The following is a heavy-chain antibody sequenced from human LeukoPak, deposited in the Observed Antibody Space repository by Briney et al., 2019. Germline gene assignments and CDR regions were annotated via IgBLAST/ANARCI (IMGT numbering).Heavy chain of an antibody. J-gene: IGHJ3*02. CDR1: GYTFSGYY. V-gene: IGHV1-2*02. D-gene: IGHD1-26*01. CDR2: INPNSGGT. Sequence: ASVKVSCKASGYTFSGYYFHWVRQAPGQGLGWMGWINPNSGGTNYAQKFQGRVTMTRDTSISTAYMELSRLRSDDTAVYYCAGYSGSYLVLGTFDIWGQGTMVTVSS. CDR3: AGYSGSYLVLGTFDI.